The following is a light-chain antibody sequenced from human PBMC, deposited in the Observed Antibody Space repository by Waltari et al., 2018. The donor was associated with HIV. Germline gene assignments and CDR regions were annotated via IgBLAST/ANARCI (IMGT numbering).Light chain of an antibody. CDR1: QNIRDY. V-gene: IGKV1-39*01. CDR2: SAS. CDR3: QHSFTFPLT. J-gene: IGKJ4*01. Sequence: DIQMTQSPPSLSAYVGDRVTISCRARQNIRDYLNWYQQTPGYPPRLLIYSASSLHSGVPPRFSGSGSGTEFTLTISSLQPEDFATYYCQHSFTFPLTFGGGTKVDIK.